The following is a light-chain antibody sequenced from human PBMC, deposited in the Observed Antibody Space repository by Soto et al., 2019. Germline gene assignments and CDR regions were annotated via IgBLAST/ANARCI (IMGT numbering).Light chain of an antibody. CDR1: QSLVSSNGNTF. Sequence: DVVMTQSPLSLPVTLGQPASISCRSSQSLVSSNGNTFLIWFQQRPGLSPRRLIYKVSNRDSAVPDRCTGSGSGTDFTLEISRVESEDVGVYYCMQATHWPWTFGQGTKVEIK. CDR2: KVS. J-gene: IGKJ1*01. V-gene: IGKV2-30*01. CDR3: MQATHWPWT.